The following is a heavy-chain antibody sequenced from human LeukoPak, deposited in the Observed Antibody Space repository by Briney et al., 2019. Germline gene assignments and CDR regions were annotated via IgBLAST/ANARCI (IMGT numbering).Heavy chain of an antibody. CDR3: ARELTNRITVAGRYYFDL. CDR1: GASIGSYY. D-gene: IGHD6-19*01. V-gene: IGHV4-59*01. Sequence: SETLSLTCTVSGASIGSYYWSWIRQPPGKGLEWIGYIFYSGSTNCNPSLKSRVTISVETSKNQFSLKLTSVTAADTAVYYCARELTNRITVAGRYYFDLWGRGTPVTVSS. CDR2: IFYSGST. J-gene: IGHJ2*01.